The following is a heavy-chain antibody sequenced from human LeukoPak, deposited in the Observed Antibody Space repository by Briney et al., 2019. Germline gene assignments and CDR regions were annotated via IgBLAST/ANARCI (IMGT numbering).Heavy chain of an antibody. Sequence: PSETLSLTCTVSGGSISSYYWSWLRQPPGKGLEWIGYIYYSGSTNYNPSLKSRVTISVDTSKNQFSLKLSSVTAADTAVYYCARLGGNSWVDYWGQGTLVTVSS. J-gene: IGHJ4*02. CDR1: GGSISSYY. D-gene: IGHD4-23*01. CDR2: IYYSGST. CDR3: ARLGGNSWVDY. V-gene: IGHV4-59*01.